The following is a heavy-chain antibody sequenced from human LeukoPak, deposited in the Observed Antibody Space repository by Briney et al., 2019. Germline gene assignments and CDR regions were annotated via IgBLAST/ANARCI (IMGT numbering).Heavy chain of an antibody. V-gene: IGHV1-58*02. D-gene: IGHD3-3*01. J-gene: IGHJ4*02. CDR3: AAEGPHDFFDY. CDR1: GYTFTSYD. Sequence: SVKVSCKASGYTFTSYDINWVRQATGQGLEWIGWIVVGSGTTHYALKFQERVTITRDVSTNTAYMELSSLRSEDTAVYYCAAEGPHDFFDYWGQGTLVTVSS. CDR2: IVVGSGTT.